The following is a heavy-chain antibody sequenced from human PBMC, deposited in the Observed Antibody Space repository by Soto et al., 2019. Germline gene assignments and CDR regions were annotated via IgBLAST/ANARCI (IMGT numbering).Heavy chain of an antibody. CDR1: GFTFSSYA. CDR3: ARVGHGSGWGC. J-gene: IGHJ4*02. V-gene: IGHV3-30-3*01. CDR2: ISYDGSNK. D-gene: IGHD6-19*01. Sequence: QVQLVESGGGVVQPGRSLRLSCAASGFTFSSYAMHWVRQAPGKGLEWVAVISYDGSNKYYADSVKGRFTISRDNSKNTLYLQMNSLRAEDTAVYYCARVGHGSGWGCWGQGTLVTVSS.